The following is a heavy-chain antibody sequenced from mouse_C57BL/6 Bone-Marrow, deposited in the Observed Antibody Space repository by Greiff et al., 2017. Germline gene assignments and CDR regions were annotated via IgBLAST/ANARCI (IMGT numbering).Heavy chain of an antibody. Sequence: QVQLKQPGAELVRPGSSVKLSCKASGYTFTSYWMHWVKQRPIQGLEWIGNTDPSDSETHYNQKFKDKATLTVDKSSSTAYMQLSSLTSEDSAVYYCAHSSGLAWFAYWGQGTLVTVSA. CDR3: AHSSGLAWFAY. D-gene: IGHD3-2*02. CDR1: GYTFTSYW. J-gene: IGHJ3*01. CDR2: TDPSDSET. V-gene: IGHV1-52*01.